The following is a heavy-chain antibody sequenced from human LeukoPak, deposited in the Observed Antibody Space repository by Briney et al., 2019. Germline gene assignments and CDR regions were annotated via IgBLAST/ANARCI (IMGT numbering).Heavy chain of an antibody. Sequence: GGSLRLSCAASRFSFSTYPMGWVRQAPGKGLEWVSYISGDRSTIYYADSVKGRFTISRDNAKNSLSLQMNSLRAEDTAVYYCARGGVVVGATEENFDYWGQGTLVTVSS. CDR2: ISGDRSTI. CDR1: RFSFSTYP. CDR3: ARGGVVVGATEENFDY. J-gene: IGHJ4*02. V-gene: IGHV3-48*04. D-gene: IGHD2-15*01.